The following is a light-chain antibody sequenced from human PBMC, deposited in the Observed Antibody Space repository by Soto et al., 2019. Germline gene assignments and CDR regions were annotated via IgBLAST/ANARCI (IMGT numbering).Light chain of an antibody. CDR2: EVS. CDR3: SSYTTSGTPV. V-gene: IGLV2-14*01. Sequence: QSALTQPASVSGSPGQTITISCTGTSSVVGGYNYLSWYQQHPGKAPKVMIYEVSNRPSGVSNRFSGSKSGNTASLTISGLQSEDEADYFCSSYTTSGTPVFGGGTKLTVL. CDR1: SSVVGGYNY. J-gene: IGLJ3*02.